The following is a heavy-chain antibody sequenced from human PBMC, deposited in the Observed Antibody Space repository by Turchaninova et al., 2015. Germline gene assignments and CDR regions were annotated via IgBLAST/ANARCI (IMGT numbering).Heavy chain of an antibody. D-gene: IGHD4-23*01. Sequence: EVQLVESGGGLVKPGGSLRLSCAASGFTFSSYSKNWVRQAPGKGLEWVSSISSSSSYIYYADSVKGRFTISRDNAKNSLYLQMNSLRAEDTAVYYCARESLYGGGDYFDYWGQGTLVTVSS. V-gene: IGHV3-21*01. CDR2: ISSSSSYI. J-gene: IGHJ4*02. CDR1: GFTFSSYS. CDR3: ARESLYGGGDYFDY.